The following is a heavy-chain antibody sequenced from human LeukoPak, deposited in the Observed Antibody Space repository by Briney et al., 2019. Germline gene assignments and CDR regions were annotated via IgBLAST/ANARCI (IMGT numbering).Heavy chain of an antibody. D-gene: IGHD1-7*01. CDR2: INDSERT. CDR3: VRRWNYGIYYHIDV. Sequence: SETLSLTCAVYGGSFSNYYWGWIRQSPVKGLAWIGEINDSERTIYNPSLKSRVTISVDTSKNQFSLRLNTVTATDTAIYYCVRRWNYGIYYHIDVWGKGTTVTVSS. V-gene: IGHV4-34*01. CDR1: GGSFSNYY. J-gene: IGHJ6*03.